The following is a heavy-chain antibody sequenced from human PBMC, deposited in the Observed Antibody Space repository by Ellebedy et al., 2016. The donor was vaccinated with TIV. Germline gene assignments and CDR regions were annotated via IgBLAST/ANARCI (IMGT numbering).Heavy chain of an antibody. V-gene: IGHV1-18*01. CDR2: ISAYTGET. CDR1: GYTFSSYG. Sequence: ASVKVSCKASGYTFSSYGISWVRQAPGQGLEWMGWISAYTGETDYAQNVQGRVTMTTDTSTATAYMELRSLRSDDTAVYYCARKGPFGYDTSGFSDYWGQGTRIIVSS. CDR3: ARKGPFGYDTSGFSDY. D-gene: IGHD3-22*01. J-gene: IGHJ4*02.